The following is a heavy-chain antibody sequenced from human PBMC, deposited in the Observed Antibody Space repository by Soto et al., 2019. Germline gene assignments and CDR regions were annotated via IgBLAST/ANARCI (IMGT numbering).Heavy chain of an antibody. J-gene: IGHJ6*02. CDR2: ISGGGGGS. Sequence: GGSLRLSCEASGFTFSSFAMSWVRQTPGKGLEWISGISGGGGGSYYADSVKGRFTTSRDNSKNTLYLQMNSLRVEDTALYYCAKDQLTAGGDYYYYYGMDVWGRGTTVTVSS. CDR3: AKDQLTAGGDYYYYYGMDV. CDR1: GFTFSSFA. D-gene: IGHD6-13*01. V-gene: IGHV3-23*01.